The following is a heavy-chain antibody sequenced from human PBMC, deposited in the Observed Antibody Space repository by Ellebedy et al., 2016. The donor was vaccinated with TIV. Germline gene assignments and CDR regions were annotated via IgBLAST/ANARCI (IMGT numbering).Heavy chain of an antibody. CDR3: AKDGIRFLESCLEGYMDG. V-gene: IGHV3-9*01. D-gene: IGHD3-3*01. CDR1: GFTFDDYA. Sequence: SLQISXAASGFTFDDYAMHWVRQAPGKGLEWVSGISWNSGSIGYADSVKGRFTISRDNAKNSLYLQMNSLRAEDTALYYCAKDGIRFLESCLEGYMDGWGKGTTVTVSS. CDR2: ISWNSGSI. J-gene: IGHJ6*03.